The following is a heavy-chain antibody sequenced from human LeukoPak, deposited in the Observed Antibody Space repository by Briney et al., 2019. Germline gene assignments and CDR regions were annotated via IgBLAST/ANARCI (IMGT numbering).Heavy chain of an antibody. J-gene: IGHJ4*02. V-gene: IGHV3-74*01. CDR1: GFTLGSYW. CDR3: AREAHDYGSGSSDS. D-gene: IGHD3-10*01. Sequence: GSLRLSCAASGFTLGSYWMQWVRQAPGKGLEWVARIKTDGTRISYADSVKGRFTISRDNAKNTLYLQMNSLRAEDTAVYHCAREAHDYGSGSSDSWGQGTLVTVSS. CDR2: IKTDGTRI.